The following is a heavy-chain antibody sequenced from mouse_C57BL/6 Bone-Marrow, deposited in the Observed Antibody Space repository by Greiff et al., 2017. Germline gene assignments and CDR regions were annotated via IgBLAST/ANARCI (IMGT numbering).Heavy chain of an antibody. CDR2: IDPEDGET. CDR1: GFNIKDYY. D-gene: IGHD1-1*01. V-gene: IGHV14-2*01. Sequence: EVQRVESGAELVKPGASVKLSCTASGFNIKDYYMHWVKQRTEQVLEWIGRIDPEDGETKYAPKFQGKATITADTSSNTAYLQLSSLTSEDTAVSYCSRPFITTVVADYWGQGTTLTVSS. CDR3: SRPFITTVVADY. J-gene: IGHJ2*01.